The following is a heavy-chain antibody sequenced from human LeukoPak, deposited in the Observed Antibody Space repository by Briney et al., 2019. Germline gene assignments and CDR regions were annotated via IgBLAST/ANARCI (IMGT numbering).Heavy chain of an antibody. CDR3: ARQPPPLYAPVTATLHWYFDL. Sequence: SETLSLTCTVSGGSISSSSYYWGWIRQPPGKGLEWIGSIYYSGSTYYNPSLKSRVTISVDTSKNQFSLKLSSVTAADTAVYYCARQPPPLYAPVTATLHWYFDLWGRGTLVTVSS. CDR1: GGSISSSSYY. V-gene: IGHV4-39*07. D-gene: IGHD2-21*02. CDR2: IYYSGST. J-gene: IGHJ2*01.